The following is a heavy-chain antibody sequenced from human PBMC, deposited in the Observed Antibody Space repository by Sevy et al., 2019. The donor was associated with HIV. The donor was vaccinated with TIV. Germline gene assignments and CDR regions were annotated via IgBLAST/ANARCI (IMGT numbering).Heavy chain of an antibody. J-gene: IGHJ4*02. D-gene: IGHD2-21*01. V-gene: IGHV3-7*01. CDR2: IRPDGSEK. CDR3: AGGVWLDC. CDR1: GFTFSPYW. Sequence: GGSLRLSCAASGFTFSPYWMTWVRQAPGKGLEWVANIRPDGSEKYYVDSVKGRFTISRDNAKNSLYLQMNSLRADDTAMYYCAGGVWLDCWGQGALVTVSS.